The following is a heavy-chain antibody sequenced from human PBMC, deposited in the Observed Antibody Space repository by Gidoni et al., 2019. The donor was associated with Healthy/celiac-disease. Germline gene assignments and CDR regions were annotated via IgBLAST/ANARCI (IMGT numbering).Heavy chain of an antibody. CDR1: GFAFSSYG. D-gene: IGHD3-3*01. Sequence: QVQLVASGGGVVQPGRSLRLSCAAPGFAFSSYGMHWVRQAPGKGLGWVAVISYDGSNKYYADSVKGRFTISRDNSKNTLYLQMNSLRAEDTAVYYCAKDSNYDFWSGYCLDYWGQGTLVTVSS. J-gene: IGHJ4*02. CDR3: AKDSNYDFWSGYCLDY. CDR2: ISYDGSNK. V-gene: IGHV3-30*18.